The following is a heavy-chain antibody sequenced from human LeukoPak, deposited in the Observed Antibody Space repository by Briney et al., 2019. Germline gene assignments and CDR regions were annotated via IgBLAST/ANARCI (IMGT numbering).Heavy chain of an antibody. CDR1: GYTFTSYG. D-gene: IGHD2-15*01. Sequence: GASVKVSCKASGYTFTSYGISWVRQAPGQGLEWMGWISAYNGNTNYAQKLQGRVTMTTDTSTSTAYMELRRLRSDDTAVYYCARDRYCSGGSCSLDAFDIWGQGTMVTVSS. CDR2: ISAYNGNT. J-gene: IGHJ3*02. CDR3: ARDRYCSGGSCSLDAFDI. V-gene: IGHV1-18*01.